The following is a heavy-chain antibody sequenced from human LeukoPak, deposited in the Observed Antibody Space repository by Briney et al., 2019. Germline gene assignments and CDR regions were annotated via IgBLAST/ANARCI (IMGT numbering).Heavy chain of an antibody. CDR1: GFSFSTYA. J-gene: IGHJ4*02. Sequence: GGSLRPSSAASGFSFSTYAMCGGRQAPGKGLEWVSAVRGSGSDTYYADSVKGRFTISRDTSKNTVFLQMNSLRAGDTAIYYCAKTSHENSAFDSPFDYWGQGTLVTVSS. V-gene: IGHV3-23*01. CDR2: VRGSGSDT. D-gene: IGHD3-22*01. CDR3: AKTSHENSAFDSPFDY.